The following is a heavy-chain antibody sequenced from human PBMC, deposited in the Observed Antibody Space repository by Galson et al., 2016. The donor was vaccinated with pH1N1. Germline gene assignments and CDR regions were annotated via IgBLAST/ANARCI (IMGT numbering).Heavy chain of an antibody. Sequence: QSGAEVTKPGESLKISCKASGYSFTRYWIAWVRQVPGKGLEWVGVVNPGGSTIRYSPPFQGQVTISSDKSINTAYLQWISLKASDTATYYCARQYDFGDYRGDAFDIWGQGTMVIVSS. CDR2: VNPGGSTI. J-gene: IGHJ3*02. V-gene: IGHV5-51*03. CDR1: GYSFTRYW. CDR3: ARQYDFGDYRGDAFDI. D-gene: IGHD4-17*01.